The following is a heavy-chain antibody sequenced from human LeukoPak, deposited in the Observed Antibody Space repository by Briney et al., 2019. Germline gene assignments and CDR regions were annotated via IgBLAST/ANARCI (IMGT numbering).Heavy chain of an antibody. V-gene: IGHV5-51*01. J-gene: IGHJ4*02. D-gene: IGHD6-13*01. CDR2: IYPGDSDT. CDR1: GYNVNTFW. Sequence: GESLKISCEGSGYNVNTFWIGWVRQKPGEGLEGGGIIYPGDSDTKYSPAVQGQVTISADKPITTAYLQWSSLKASDTAMYYCVRRRGSSWKGGFDYWGQGTLVTVSS. CDR3: VRRRGSSWKGGFDY.